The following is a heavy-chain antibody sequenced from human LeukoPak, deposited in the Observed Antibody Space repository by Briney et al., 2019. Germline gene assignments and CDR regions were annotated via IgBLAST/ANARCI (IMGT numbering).Heavy chain of an antibody. J-gene: IGHJ4*02. CDR3: ARDQVSVAGTGIDY. V-gene: IGHV3-11*04. CDR2: ISNTGITI. D-gene: IGHD6-19*01. CDR1: GFTFSDYY. Sequence: PGGSLRLSCAASGFTFSDYYMSWIRQAPGKGLEWVSYISNTGITIIYADSVNGRFAISRDNAKNSQYLQMNSLRAEDTAVYYCARDQVSVAGTGIDYWGQGALVTVSS.